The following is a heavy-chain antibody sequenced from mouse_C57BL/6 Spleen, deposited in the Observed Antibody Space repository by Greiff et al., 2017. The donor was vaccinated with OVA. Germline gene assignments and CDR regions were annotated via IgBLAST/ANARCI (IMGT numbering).Heavy chain of an antibody. CDR3: AFYYYGSSGFAY. Sequence: EVQLQQSGPELVKPGASVKIPCKASGYTFTDYNMDWVKQSHGKSLEWIGDINPNNGGPIYNQKFKGKATLIVENPSSTAYMELHSLTSEDTAVYYCAFYYYGSSGFAYWGQGTLVTVSA. CDR2: INPNNGGP. D-gene: IGHD1-1*01. V-gene: IGHV1-18*01. CDR1: GYTFTDYN. J-gene: IGHJ3*01.